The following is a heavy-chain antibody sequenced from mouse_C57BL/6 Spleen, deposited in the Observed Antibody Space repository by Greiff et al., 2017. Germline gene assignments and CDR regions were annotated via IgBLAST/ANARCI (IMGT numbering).Heavy chain of an antibody. CDR2: IDPETGGT. D-gene: IGHD1-1*01. Sequence: VQLQQSGAELVRPGASVTLSCKASGYTFTDYEMHWVKQTPVHGLEWIGAIDPETGGTAYNQKFKGKAILTADKSSSTAYMERRSLTSEDSAVYYCTRGGYYGSSYRYFDVWGTGTTVTVSS. CDR3: TRGGYYGSSYRYFDV. CDR1: GYTFTDYE. J-gene: IGHJ1*03. V-gene: IGHV1-15*01.